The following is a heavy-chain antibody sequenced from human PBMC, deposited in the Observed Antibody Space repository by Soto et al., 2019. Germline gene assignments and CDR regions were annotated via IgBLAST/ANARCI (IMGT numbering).Heavy chain of an antibody. CDR1: GGTFSSHT. CDR3: ARSIRLGDSNSTDH. D-gene: IGHD2-21*01. J-gene: IGHJ4*02. V-gene: IGHV1-69*02. CDR2: IIPILGIA. Sequence: GASVKVSCKASGGTFSSHTISWVRQAPGQGLEWMGRIIPILGIANYAQKFQGRVTITADKSTSTANMELSSLRSEDTAVYYCARSIRLGDSNSTDHWGQGTLVTVSS.